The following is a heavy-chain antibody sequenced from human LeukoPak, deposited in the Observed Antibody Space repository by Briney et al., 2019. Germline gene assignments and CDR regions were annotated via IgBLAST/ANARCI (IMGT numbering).Heavy chain of an antibody. Sequence: SETLSLTCTVSGGSISYNYWSWVRQPAGKRLEWIGRIYTSGSTNYNPSLKSRVTMSVDTSQNQFSLKLSSVTAADTAVYYCARIHRRADSSGYYYEDWYFDLWGRGTVVTVSS. CDR3: ARIHRRADSSGYYYEDWYFDL. V-gene: IGHV4-4*07. CDR1: GGSISYNY. J-gene: IGHJ2*01. D-gene: IGHD3-22*01. CDR2: IYTSGST.